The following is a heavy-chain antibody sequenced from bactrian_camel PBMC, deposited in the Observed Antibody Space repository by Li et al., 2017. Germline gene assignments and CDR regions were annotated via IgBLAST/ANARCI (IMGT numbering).Heavy chain of an antibody. D-gene: IGHD5*01. Sequence: HVQLVESGVGSVQAGGSLRLSCKVSRYSESDCIGWFRQAPGQEPEGVAAIDGDGRTTYADSVKGRFIISRDNAKNTLYLQLNSLKTEDMAMYYCTKEAEWVGYHEFAVHWGQGTQVTVS. V-gene: IGHV3S1*01. CDR3: TKEAEWVGYHEFAVH. J-gene: IGHJ4*01. CDR1: RYSESDC. CDR2: IDGDGRT.